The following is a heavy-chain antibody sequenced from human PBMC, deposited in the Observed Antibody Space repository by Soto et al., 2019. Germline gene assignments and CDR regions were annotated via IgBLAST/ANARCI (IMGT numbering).Heavy chain of an antibody. CDR2: IYYSGST. D-gene: IGHD7-27*01. V-gene: IGHV4-59*08. Sequence: SETLSLTCTVSGGSVNSYYWSWFRQPPGKGLKKIGYIYYSGSTNYTPSIKSRVTISVDTSKNQFSLKLSSVTAADTAVYYCASLLTGNWFDPWGQGTVVTVSS. J-gene: IGHJ5*02. CDR1: GGSVNSYY. CDR3: ASLLTGNWFDP.